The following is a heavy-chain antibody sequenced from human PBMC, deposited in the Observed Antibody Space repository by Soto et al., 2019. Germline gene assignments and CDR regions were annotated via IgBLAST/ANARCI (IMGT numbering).Heavy chain of an antibody. CDR2: ISAYNGNT. V-gene: IGHV1-18*04. J-gene: IGHJ5*02. CDR1: GYTFTTYG. Sequence: ASVKVSCKTSGYTFTTYGVSWVRQAPGQGLEWMGWISAYNGNTDYAQKLQGRVTMTTDTSTSTAYMELRGLRSDDTAVYYCARDRYYYGSGSYYISWFDPWGQGTLVTVSS. CDR3: ARDRYYYGSGSYYISWFDP. D-gene: IGHD3-10*01.